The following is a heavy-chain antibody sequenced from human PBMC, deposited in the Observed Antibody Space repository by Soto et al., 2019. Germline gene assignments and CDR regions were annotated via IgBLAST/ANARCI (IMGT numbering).Heavy chain of an antibody. J-gene: IGHJ4*02. CDR1: GGLFSSFA. V-gene: IGHV1-69*01. D-gene: IGHD3-10*01. CDR3: ARGRGPCVWFNEF. Sequence: QEQLVQSGPEVKRPGSSVKISCNDSGGLFSSFAISWVRQAPGQGLEWLGGIIPVFGTTNYAEKFQDRVTITADESTNTAYVELSSLRSGDTAMYYCARGRGPCVWFNEFWGQGTLVTVSS. CDR2: IIPVFGTT.